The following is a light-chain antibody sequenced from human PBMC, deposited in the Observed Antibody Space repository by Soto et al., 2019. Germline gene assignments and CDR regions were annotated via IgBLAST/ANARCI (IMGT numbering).Light chain of an antibody. Sequence: DIPVTQSPSSLSASIGDRVTITCRASQSISTFLNWYQQTPGRAPNLLIYVASTLQAGVPSRYSDSGSGTDFSLTISSLQAEDVATYYCQQSYSAPSTFGQGTTLEIK. J-gene: IGKJ2*01. CDR1: QSISTF. V-gene: IGKV1-39*01. CDR3: QQSYSAPST. CDR2: VAS.